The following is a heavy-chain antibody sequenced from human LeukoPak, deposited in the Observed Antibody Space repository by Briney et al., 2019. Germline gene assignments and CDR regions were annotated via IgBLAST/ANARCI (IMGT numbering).Heavy chain of an antibody. CDR3: ARGLPRIGAFFDY. V-gene: IGHV3-7*05. Sequence: GGSLRLSCAASGFTFSSYWMHWVRQAPGKGLEWVASIKEDGSQKYYVDSVKGRFTISRDNTKNSLYLQMNFLRAEDTAVYYCARGLPRIGAFFDYWGQGAPVTVSS. CDR2: IKEDGSQK. J-gene: IGHJ4*02. CDR1: GFTFSSYW.